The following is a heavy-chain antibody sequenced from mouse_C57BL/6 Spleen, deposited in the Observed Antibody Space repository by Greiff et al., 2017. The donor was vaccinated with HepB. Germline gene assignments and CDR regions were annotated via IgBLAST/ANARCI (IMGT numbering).Heavy chain of an antibody. Sequence: QVQLQQPGAELVMPGASVKLSCKASGYTFTSYWMHWVKQRPGQGLEWIGEIDPSDSYTNYNQKFKVKSTLTVDKSSSTAYMQLSSLTSEDSAFYYCANSYYSNSAWFAYWGQGTLVTVSA. D-gene: IGHD2-5*01. V-gene: IGHV1-69*01. CDR3: ANSYYSNSAWFAY. J-gene: IGHJ3*01. CDR2: IDPSDSYT. CDR1: GYTFTSYW.